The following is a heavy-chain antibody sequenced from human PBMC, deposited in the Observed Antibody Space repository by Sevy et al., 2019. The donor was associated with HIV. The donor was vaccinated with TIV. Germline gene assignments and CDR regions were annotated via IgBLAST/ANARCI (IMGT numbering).Heavy chain of an antibody. CDR1: GYTFTNYG. V-gene: IGHV1-18*01. CDR2: ISTHNGDT. D-gene: IGHD3-22*01. J-gene: IGHJ5*02. CDR3: ARRIYYDSSAYYWWFDP. Sequence: ASVKVSCKASGYTFTNYGISWVRQAPGQGLEWMGWISTHNGDTNYAQKLHGRVTMTTDTSTSTAYMELRSLRSDDTAVYYCARRIYYDSSAYYWWFDPWGQGTLVTVSS.